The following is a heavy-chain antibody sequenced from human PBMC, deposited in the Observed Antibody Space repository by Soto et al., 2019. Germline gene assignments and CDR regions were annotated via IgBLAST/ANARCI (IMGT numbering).Heavy chain of an antibody. Sequence: VRQAPGKGLEWVANIKQDGSEKYYVDSVKGRFTISRDNAKNSLYLQMNSLRAEDTAVYYCARERTGVRDTMVRGATDYWGQGTLVTVSS. D-gene: IGHD3-10*01. CDR3: ARERTGVRDTMVRGATDY. V-gene: IGHV3-7*01. CDR2: IKQDGSEK. J-gene: IGHJ4*02.